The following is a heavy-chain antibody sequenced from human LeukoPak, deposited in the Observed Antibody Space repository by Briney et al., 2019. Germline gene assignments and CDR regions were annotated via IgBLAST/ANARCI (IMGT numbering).Heavy chain of an antibody. CDR1: DEVITSNNW. Sequence: SETLSLTCTVSDEVITSNNWWSWVRQSPGKGLEWIGEIFHSGTTRYKASLESRVTMLLDKSKNQFSLRLNSVTAADTAVYFCARLRLSGGSFSVGWFDPWGQGIQVTVSS. CDR3: ARLRLSGGSFSVGWFDP. J-gene: IGHJ5*02. V-gene: IGHV4-4*02. CDR2: IFHSGTT. D-gene: IGHD1-26*01.